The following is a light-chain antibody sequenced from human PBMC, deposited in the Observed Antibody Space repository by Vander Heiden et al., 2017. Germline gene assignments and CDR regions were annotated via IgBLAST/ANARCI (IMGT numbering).Light chain of an antibody. CDR3: QQSYSTPFT. CDR2: AAS. CDR1: QSISSY. V-gene: IGKV1-39*01. Sequence: DIQMTQSPSSLSASVGDRVTITCRASQSISSYFNWYQQKPGKAPKLLIYAASNLESGVPSRFSGSGSGTDFTLTVISLQPEDFATYYCQQSYSTPFTFGQGTRLEIK. J-gene: IGKJ5*01.